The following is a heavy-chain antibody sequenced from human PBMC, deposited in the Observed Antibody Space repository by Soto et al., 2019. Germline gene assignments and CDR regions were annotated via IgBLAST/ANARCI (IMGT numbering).Heavy chain of an antibody. J-gene: IGHJ4*02. D-gene: IGHD3-10*01. CDR1: GFTFSSYI. CDR2: ISISSSTK. CDR3: ARGGGFFAD. Sequence: EVQLVESGGGLVQPGGSLRLSCAASGFTFSSYIINWVRQAPGKGLEWVSYISISSSTKYYADSVKGRFTISRDNAKNSLYLQKNSLRDEDAAVYYWARGGGFFADWGQGTLVTVSS. V-gene: IGHV3-48*02.